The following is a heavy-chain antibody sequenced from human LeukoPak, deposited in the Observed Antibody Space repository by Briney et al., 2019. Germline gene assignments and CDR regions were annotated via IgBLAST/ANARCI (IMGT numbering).Heavy chain of an antibody. J-gene: IGHJ4*02. CDR1: GASIRSYY. CDR3: ARDLRSSGYYYNSDQ. V-gene: IGHV4-4*07. CDR2: IYASGSP. Sequence: PSETLSLTCTVSGASIRSYYWSWIRQPAGKGLEWIGRIYASGSPNYNPSLKSRVTMSLDTSRNHFSLKLSSVTAADTAVYYCARDLRSSGYYYNSDQWGQGTLVTVSS. D-gene: IGHD3-22*01.